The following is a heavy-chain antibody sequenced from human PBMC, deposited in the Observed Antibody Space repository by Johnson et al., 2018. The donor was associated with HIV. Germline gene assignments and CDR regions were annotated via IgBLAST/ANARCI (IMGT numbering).Heavy chain of an antibody. CDR2: VNSDGYST. J-gene: IGHJ3*02. D-gene: IGHD7-27*01. V-gene: IGHV3-66*02. Sequence: VQLVESGGGLVKPGGSLRLSCAASGFTVTNKYMSWVRQAPGKGLEWVARVNSDGYSTSYADSVKGRFTISRDNSKNTLYLQMNSLRAEDTAVYYCASELGIRLDAFDIWGQGTMVTVS. CDR1: GFTVTNKY. CDR3: ASELGIRLDAFDI.